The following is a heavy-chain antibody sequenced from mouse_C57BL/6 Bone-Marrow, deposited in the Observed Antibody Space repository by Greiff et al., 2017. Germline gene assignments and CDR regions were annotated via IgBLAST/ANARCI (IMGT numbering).Heavy chain of an antibody. Sequence: QVQLKQPGAELVKPGASVKLSCKASGYTFTSYWMHWVKQRPGRGLEWIGRIDPNSGGTKYNEKFKSKATLTVDKPSSTAYMQLSSLTSEDSAVYYGARGGLRQAYYAMDYWGQGTSVTVSS. CDR2: IDPNSGGT. D-gene: IGHD2-2*01. CDR3: ARGGLRQAYYAMDY. J-gene: IGHJ4*01. CDR1: GYTFTSYW. V-gene: IGHV1-72*01.